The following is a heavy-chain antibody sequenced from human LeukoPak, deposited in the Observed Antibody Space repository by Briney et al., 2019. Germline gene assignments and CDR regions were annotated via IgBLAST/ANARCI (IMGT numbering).Heavy chain of an antibody. J-gene: IGHJ4*02. V-gene: IGHV3-30*03. D-gene: IGHD1-26*01. CDR1: GFAFSRAG. CDR2: VSSDGHIQ. CDR3: ASGGIMGATDSFDY. Sequence: GRSLRLSCAASGFAFSRAGMHWVRQAPGKGLEWVAVVSSDGHIQSYGDSVKGRFTISRDNSKNTLYLQMNSLRADDTAVYYCASGGIMGATDSFDYWGQGTLVTVSS.